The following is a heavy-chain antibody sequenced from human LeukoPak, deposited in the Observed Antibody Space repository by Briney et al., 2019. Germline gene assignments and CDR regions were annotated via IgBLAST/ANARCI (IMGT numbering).Heavy chain of an antibody. V-gene: IGHV3-48*01. CDR2: ISISSTTI. J-gene: IGHJ4*02. Sequence: GGSLRLSCLASGFTFSGYSMNWVRQAPGKGLEWVSYISISSTTINYADSVKGRFTISRDNAKNTLYLQMNSLRAEDTAIYYCAKPRAVGVNAFFDYWGQGTLVTVSS. CDR3: AKPRAVGVNAFFDY. CDR1: GFTFSGYS.